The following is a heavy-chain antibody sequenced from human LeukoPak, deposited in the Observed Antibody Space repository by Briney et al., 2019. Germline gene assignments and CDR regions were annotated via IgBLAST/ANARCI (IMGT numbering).Heavy chain of an antibody. CDR1: GGAFSNYF. CDR2: TNDSGST. D-gene: IGHD2-2*01. Sequence: SETLSLTCAVSGGAFSNYFWTWIRQPPGKGLEWIAETNDSGSTNSNSSLRSRVAISLDTSKNQFSLRLTSVTAADTAVYYCARGQYCSTTTCYSARRYFDFWGQETLVTVSS. J-gene: IGHJ4*02. CDR3: ARGQYCSTTTCYSARRYFDF. V-gene: IGHV4-34*01.